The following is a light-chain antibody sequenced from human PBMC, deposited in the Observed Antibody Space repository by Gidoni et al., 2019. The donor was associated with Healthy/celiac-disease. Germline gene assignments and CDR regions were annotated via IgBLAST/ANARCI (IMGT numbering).Light chain of an antibody. J-gene: IGKJ5*01. Sequence: DIQMTQSPSSLSASVGDRVTITCRASQSISSYFNWYQQKPGKAPKLLIYAASSLQSGVPSRFSGSGSGTDFTLTISSLPPEDFATYYCQQSYSTPPTFGQGTRLEI. V-gene: IGKV1-39*01. CDR3: QQSYSTPPT. CDR2: AAS. CDR1: QSISSY.